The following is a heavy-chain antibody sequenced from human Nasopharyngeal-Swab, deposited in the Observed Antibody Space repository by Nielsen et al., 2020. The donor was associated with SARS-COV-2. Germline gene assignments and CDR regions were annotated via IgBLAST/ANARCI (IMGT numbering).Heavy chain of an antibody. CDR3: ASYHSSGPRLDY. J-gene: IGHJ4*02. CDR2: ISAYNGNT. D-gene: IGHD3-22*01. V-gene: IGHV1-18*01. CDR1: GYTFTSYG. Sequence: ASVKVSCKASGYTFTSYGISWVRQAPGQGLEWMGWISAYNGNTNYAQKLQGRVTMTTDTSTSTAYMELRSLRSDDTAVYYCASYHSSGPRLDYWGQGTLVTVSS.